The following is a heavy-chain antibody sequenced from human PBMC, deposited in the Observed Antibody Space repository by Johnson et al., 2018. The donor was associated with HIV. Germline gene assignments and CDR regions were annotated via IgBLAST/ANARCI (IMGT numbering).Heavy chain of an antibody. CDR2: IYSGGTT. J-gene: IGHJ3*02. CDR1: GFTVSSNY. V-gene: IGHV3-66*01. CDR3: ARGDGYRRAFDI. D-gene: IGHD1-1*01. Sequence: EVQLVESGGGLVHPGGSLRLSCAASGFTVSSNYMNWVRQAPGKGLEWVSVIYSGGTTYYADSVKVRFTISRDNAKNSLYLQMNSLRAEDTAVYYCARGDGYRRAFDIWGQGTMVTVSS.